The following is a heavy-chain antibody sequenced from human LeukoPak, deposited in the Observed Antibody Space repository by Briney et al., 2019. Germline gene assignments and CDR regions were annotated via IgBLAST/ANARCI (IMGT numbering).Heavy chain of an antibody. CDR1: GYTFTSYY. CDR2: INPSGGST. Sequence: ASVKVSCKASGYTFTSYYMHWVRQAPGQGLEWMGIINPSGGSTSYAQKFQGRVTMTRDTSTSAVYMVLSSLRAEDTAVYYCAREGITGTTYFDYWGQGTLVTVSS. V-gene: IGHV1-46*01. J-gene: IGHJ4*02. D-gene: IGHD1-7*01. CDR3: AREGITGTTYFDY.